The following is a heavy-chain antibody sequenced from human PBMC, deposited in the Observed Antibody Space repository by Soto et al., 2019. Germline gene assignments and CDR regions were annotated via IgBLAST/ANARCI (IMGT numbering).Heavy chain of an antibody. D-gene: IGHD3-22*01. J-gene: IGHJ4*02. CDR1: GFSLSNARMG. CDR2: IFSNDEK. Sequence: QVTLKESGPVLVKPTETLTLTCTVSGFSLSNARMGVSWIRQPPGKAMEWLAHIFSNDEKSYSTSLKSRPTISKDTSKSQVVLTTTNKDPVDTATYYCARIIPYTMIVRKYYLDYWGRGTLVTVSS. CDR3: ARIIPYTMIVRKYYLDY. V-gene: IGHV2-26*01.